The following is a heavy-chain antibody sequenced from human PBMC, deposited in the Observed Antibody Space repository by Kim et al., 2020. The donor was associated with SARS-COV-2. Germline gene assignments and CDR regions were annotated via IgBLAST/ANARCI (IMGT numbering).Heavy chain of an antibody. CDR2: MHYSGST. CDR1: GGSISTYY. D-gene: IGHD3-9*01. V-gene: IGHV4-59*13. Sequence: SETLSLTCTVSGGSISTYYWSWIRQPPGKGLEWIGYMHYSGSTNYNPSLKSRVTISVDKSKNQFFLKLNSVTAADTALYYCARGGYDILTGYFVPVDYWGQGILVTVSS. CDR3: ARGGYDILTGYFVPVDY. J-gene: IGHJ4*02.